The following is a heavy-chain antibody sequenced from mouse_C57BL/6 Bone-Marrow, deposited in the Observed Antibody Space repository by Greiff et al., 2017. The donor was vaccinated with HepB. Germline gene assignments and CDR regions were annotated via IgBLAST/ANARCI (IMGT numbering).Heavy chain of an antibody. D-gene: IGHD2-4*01. CDR3: ARDDYEGLFDY. J-gene: IGHJ2*01. CDR1: GYTFTSYW. Sequence: QVQLQQPGAELVKPGASVKMSCKASGYTFTSYWITWVKQRPGQGLEWIGEIDPSDSYTNYNQKFKGKSTLTVDKSSSTAYMQLSSLTSEDSAVYYCARDDYEGLFDYWGQGTTLTVSS. V-gene: IGHV1-69*01. CDR2: IDPSDSYT.